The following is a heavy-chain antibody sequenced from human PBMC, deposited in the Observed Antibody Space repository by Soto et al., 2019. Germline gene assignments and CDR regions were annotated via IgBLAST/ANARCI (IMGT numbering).Heavy chain of an antibody. CDR1: GYNFTNHW. CDR3: ARQRNAYYGMAV. J-gene: IGHJ6*02. CDR2: IFPGDSDT. Sequence: XDSLKISCNASGYNFTNHWIVWVLHMPGKGLEWMGVIFPGDSDTRYSPSFQGQVTISADKSSSTAFLQWGSLEASDSAMYYCARQRNAYYGMAVWGQGTTVSVSS. V-gene: IGHV5-51*01.